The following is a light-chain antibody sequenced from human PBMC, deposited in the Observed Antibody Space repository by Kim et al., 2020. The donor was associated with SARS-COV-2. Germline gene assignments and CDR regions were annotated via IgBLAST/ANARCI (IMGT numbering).Light chain of an antibody. CDR3: QQYGSSPYS. Sequence: LSLGKIATLACKASLSVSRSYLAWYKQKPGQTPRLLTYGATSRATGIPDMFSGSESGTDFTLTISRLGPEDFAVYYCQQYGSSPYSLGQGTKLEI. V-gene: IGKV3-20*01. CDR1: LSVSRSY. J-gene: IGKJ2*03. CDR2: GAT.